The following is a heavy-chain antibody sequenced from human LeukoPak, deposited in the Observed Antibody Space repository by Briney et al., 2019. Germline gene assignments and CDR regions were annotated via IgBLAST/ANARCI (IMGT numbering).Heavy chain of an antibody. CDR2: ISGSGGST. D-gene: IGHD3-22*01. V-gene: IGHV3-23*01. J-gene: IGHJ4*02. CDR3: AKDAGYDSSGEVDY. CDR1: GFTYSSYA. Sequence: GGSLRLSCAASGFTYSSYAMSWVRQAPGKGLEWVSAISGSGGSTYYADSVKGRFTISRDNSKNTLYLQMNSLRAEDTAVYYCAKDAGYDSSGEVDYWGQGTLVTVSS.